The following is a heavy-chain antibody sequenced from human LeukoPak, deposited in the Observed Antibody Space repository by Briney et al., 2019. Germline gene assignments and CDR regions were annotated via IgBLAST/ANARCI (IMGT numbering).Heavy chain of an antibody. J-gene: IGHJ4*02. V-gene: IGHV1-69*04. Sequence: SVTVSFKASGGTFTSYAISWVRQAPGQGLEWMGRIIPILGIANYAQKFQGRVTITADKSTSTAYMELSSLRSEDTAVYYCAREIDSYGYIRLDYWGQGTLVTVSS. CDR2: IIPILGIA. CDR1: GGTFTSYA. CDR3: AREIDSYGYIRLDY. D-gene: IGHD5-18*01.